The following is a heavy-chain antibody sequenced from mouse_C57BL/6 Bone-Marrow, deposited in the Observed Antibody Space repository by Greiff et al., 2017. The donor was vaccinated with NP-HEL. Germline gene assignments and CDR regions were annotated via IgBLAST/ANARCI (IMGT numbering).Heavy chain of an antibody. CDR1: GYAFSSSW. CDR3: ARGDYSNTGFAY. V-gene: IGHV1-82*01. J-gene: IGHJ3*01. CDR2: IYPGDGDT. D-gene: IGHD2-5*01. Sequence: VQLQQSGPELVKPGASVKISCKASGYAFSSSWMNWVKQRPGKGLEWIGRIYPGDGDTNYNGKFKGKATLTADKSSSTAYMQLSSLTSEDSAVYFCARGDYSNTGFAYWGQGTLVTVSA.